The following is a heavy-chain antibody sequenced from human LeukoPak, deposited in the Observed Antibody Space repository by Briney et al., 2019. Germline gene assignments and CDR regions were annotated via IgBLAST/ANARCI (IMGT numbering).Heavy chain of an antibody. Sequence: GGSLRLSCAASGFTSSSYGMHWVLQAPGKGLEWVAVISYDGSNKYYADSVKGRFTISRDNSKNTPYLQMNSLRAEDTAVYYCAKDQWGCSSTSCYAYWGQGTLVTVSS. CDR1: GFTSSSYG. D-gene: IGHD2-2*01. V-gene: IGHV3-30*18. CDR2: ISYDGSNK. CDR3: AKDQWGCSSTSCYAY. J-gene: IGHJ4*02.